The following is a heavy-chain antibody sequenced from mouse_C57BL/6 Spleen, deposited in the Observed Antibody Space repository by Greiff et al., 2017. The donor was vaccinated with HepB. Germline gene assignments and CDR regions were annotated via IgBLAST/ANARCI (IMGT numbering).Heavy chain of an antibody. CDR2: ISGGGGNT. CDR1: GFTFSSYT. D-gene: IGHD1-1*01. V-gene: IGHV5-9*01. J-gene: IGHJ4*01. CDR3: ARQDYDGSSSGYAMDY. Sequence: EVQGVESGGGLVKPGGSLKLSCAASGFTFSSYTMSWVRQTPEKRLEWVATISGGGGNTDYPDSVKGRITISRDNAKNTLYLQMGSLRFEDTALYDCARQDYDGSSSGYAMDYWGQGTSVTVSS.